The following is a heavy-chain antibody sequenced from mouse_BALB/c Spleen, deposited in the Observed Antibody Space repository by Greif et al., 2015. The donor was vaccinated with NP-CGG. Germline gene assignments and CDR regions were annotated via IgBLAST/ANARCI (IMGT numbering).Heavy chain of an antibody. D-gene: IGHD3-1*01. Sequence: DLVKPGASVKLSCKASGYTFTSYWINWIKQRPGQGLEWIGRIAPGSGSTYYNEMFKGKATLTVDTSSSTAYIQLSSLSSEDSAVYFCARRGGTWYFDYWGQGTTLTVSS. CDR2: IAPGSGST. V-gene: IGHV1S41*01. J-gene: IGHJ2*01. CDR1: GYTFTSYW. CDR3: ARRGGTWYFDY.